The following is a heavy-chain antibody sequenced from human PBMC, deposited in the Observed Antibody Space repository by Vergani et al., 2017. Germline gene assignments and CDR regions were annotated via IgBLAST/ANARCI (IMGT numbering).Heavy chain of an antibody. V-gene: IGHV3-48*04. Sequence: EVQLVESGGGLVQPGGSLRLSCAASGFTFSRYSTNWVRQAPGKGLEWVSYISSSSSTIYSADSVKGRFTISRDNAKNSLYLQMNSLRAEDTAVSYCAREYYDFWSGYSYYYYYMDVWGKGTTVTVSS. J-gene: IGHJ6*03. D-gene: IGHD3-3*01. CDR3: AREYYDFWSGYSYYYYYMDV. CDR2: ISSSSSTI. CDR1: GFTFSRYS.